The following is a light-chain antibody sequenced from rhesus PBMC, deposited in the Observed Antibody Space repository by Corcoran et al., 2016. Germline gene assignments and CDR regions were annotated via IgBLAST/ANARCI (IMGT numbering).Light chain of an antibody. V-gene: IGKV3S9*01. CDR1: QSVSSY. CDR3: QQYSNWPRT. Sequence: EIVMMQSPATLSLSPGERATLSCRASQSVSSYVAWYQQKPEQAPRLLIYGASSRATGIPDRGSGSWSGTDFTLTISSLEPEDFAVYYCQQYSNWPRTFGQGTKVEIK. CDR2: GAS. J-gene: IGKJ1*01.